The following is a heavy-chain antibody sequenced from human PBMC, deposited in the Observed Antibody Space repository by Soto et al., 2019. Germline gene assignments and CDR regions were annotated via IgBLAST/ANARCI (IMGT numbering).Heavy chain of an antibody. D-gene: IGHD3-10*01. V-gene: IGHV3-21*01. CDR3: VGDDIWFGSY. CDR2: ISSRIDYI. CDR1: GFTFSTYS. Sequence: EVQLVESGGGLVKPGGSLRLSCAASGFTFSTYSMNWVRQAPGKGLEWVSSISSRIDYIYYADSVKGRFTISRDNAKNSLYLQMNSLRAEDTAVYYFVGDDIWFGSYWGQGTLVTVSS. J-gene: IGHJ4*01.